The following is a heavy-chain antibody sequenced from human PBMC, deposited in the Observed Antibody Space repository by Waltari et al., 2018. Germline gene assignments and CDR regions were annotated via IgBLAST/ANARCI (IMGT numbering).Heavy chain of an antibody. CDR1: GGSFSGYY. D-gene: IGHD2-2*02. CDR3: ARARVPAAIGDAFDI. V-gene: IGHV4-34*01. J-gene: IGHJ3*02. CDR2: INHSGRT. Sequence: QVQLQQWGAGLLKPSETLSLTCAVYGGSFSGYYWSWIRQPPGKGLEWIGEINHSGRTNYNPSLKSRVTISVDTSKNQFSLKLSSVTAADTAVYYCARARVPAAIGDAFDIWGQGTMVTVSS.